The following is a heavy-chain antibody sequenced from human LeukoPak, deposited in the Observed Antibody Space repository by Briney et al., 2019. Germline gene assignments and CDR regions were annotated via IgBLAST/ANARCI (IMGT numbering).Heavy chain of an antibody. J-gene: IGHJ6*02. V-gene: IGHV3-15*01. CDR2: IKSKTDGGTT. D-gene: IGHD6-19*01. CDR1: GFTFSNAW. CDR3: TTTVAGTRYYYYGMDV. Sequence: PGGSLRLSCAASGFTFSNAWMSWVRQAPGKGLEWVGRIKSKTDGGTTDYAAPVKGRFTISRDDSKNTLYLQMNSLKTEDTAAYYCTTTVAGTRYYYYGMDVWGQGTTVTVSS.